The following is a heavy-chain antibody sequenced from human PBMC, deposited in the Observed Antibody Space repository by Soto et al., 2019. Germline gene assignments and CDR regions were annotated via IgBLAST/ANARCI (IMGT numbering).Heavy chain of an antibody. Sequence: QVQLVQSGAEVKKPGSSVKVSCNASGGTFSSYTISWVRQAPGQGLEWMGRIIPILGIANYAQKFQGRVTITADKSTSTAYMELSSLRSEDTAVYYCARGGDSSGYYPYYWGQGTLVTVSS. CDR1: GGTFSSYT. D-gene: IGHD3-22*01. CDR3: ARGGDSSGYYPYY. J-gene: IGHJ4*02. V-gene: IGHV1-69*02. CDR2: IIPILGIA.